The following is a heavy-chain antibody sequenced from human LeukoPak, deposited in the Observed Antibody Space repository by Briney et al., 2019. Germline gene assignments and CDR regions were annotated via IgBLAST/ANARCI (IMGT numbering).Heavy chain of an antibody. CDR2: IXXDGSNK. D-gene: IGHD3-3*01. Sequence: RXXXAASGFTFSSYAMHWVRQAPGKGLEWVXXIXXDGSNKYYADSVKGRFTISRDNSKNTLYLQMNSLRAEDTAVYYCARDAGDFWSGYYSVGYYFDYWGQGTLVTVSS. CDR1: GFTFSSYA. CDR3: ARDAGDFWSGYYSVGYYFDY. J-gene: IGHJ4*02. V-gene: IGHV3-30-3*01.